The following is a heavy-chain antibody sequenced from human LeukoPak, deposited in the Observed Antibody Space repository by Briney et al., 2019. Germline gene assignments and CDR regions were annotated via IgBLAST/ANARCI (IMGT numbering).Heavy chain of an antibody. CDR3: ARDPVPRAFGTDYFDY. CDR1: GYTFTSYG. J-gene: IGHJ4*02. D-gene: IGHD3-10*01. V-gene: IGHV1-18*01. CDR2: ISAYNGNT. Sequence: GASVKVSCKASGYTFTSYGISWVRQAPGQGLEGMGWISAYNGNTNYAQKLQGRVTMTTDTSTSTAYMELRSLRSDDTAVYYCARDPVPRAFGTDYFDYWGQGTLVTVSS.